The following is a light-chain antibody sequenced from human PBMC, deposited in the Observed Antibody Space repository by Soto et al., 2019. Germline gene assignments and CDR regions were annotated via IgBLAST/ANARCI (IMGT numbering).Light chain of an antibody. CDR3: QQTHSIPPT. Sequence: DIQMTQSPSSLSASVGDRVTVTCRTSHIVDTSLNWYQQKPGKAPKLLIYAASSVQSGVPARLGGSGSATFFTLTIHNLQPDDFATYFCQQTHSIPPTFGPGTKVDIK. CDR2: AAS. CDR1: HIVDTS. J-gene: IGKJ2*01. V-gene: IGKV1-39*01.